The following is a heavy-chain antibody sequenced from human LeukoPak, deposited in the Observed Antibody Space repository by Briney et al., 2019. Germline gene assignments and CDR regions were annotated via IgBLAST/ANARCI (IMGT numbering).Heavy chain of an antibody. CDR2: ILGSGIST. V-gene: IGHV3-23*01. J-gene: IGHJ4*02. D-gene: IGHD3-22*01. CDR3: AKDHYDSSGYYYASRVFDY. CDR1: GLTFSSYA. Sequence: GGSLRLSCAASGLTFSSYAMSWVRQAPGKGPEWVSSILGSGISTYYADSVKGRFIISRDNSQNTLFLQMNGLRADDTAVYYCAKDHYDSSGYYYASRVFDYWGQGTLVTVSS.